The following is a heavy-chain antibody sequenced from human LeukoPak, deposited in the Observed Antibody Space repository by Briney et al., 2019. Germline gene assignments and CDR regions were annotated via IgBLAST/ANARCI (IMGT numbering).Heavy chain of an antibody. CDR3: ARSIATAGLTFDP. D-gene: IGHD6-13*01. CDR1: GGSISSYY. J-gene: IGHJ5*02. V-gene: IGHV4-59*01. CDR2: IYYSGNT. Sequence: SETLSLTCTVSGGSISSYYWSWIRQPPGKGLEWIGYIYYSGNTNYNPSLKSRVTISVDTSKNQFSLKLSSVTAADTAVYYCARSIATAGLTFDPWGQGTLVTVSS.